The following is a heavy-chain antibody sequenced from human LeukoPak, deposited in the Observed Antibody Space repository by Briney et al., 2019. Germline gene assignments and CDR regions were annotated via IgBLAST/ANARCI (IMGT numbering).Heavy chain of an antibody. V-gene: IGHV1-2*06. CDR3: ARVGDGLNDAFDI. J-gene: IGHJ3*02. CDR1: GYIFTGHY. Sequence: ASVKVSCKASGYIFTGHYMNWVRQAPGQGLVWMGRINPKTGGTNFAQNFQGRVTMTRDTSISTGYMELTRLRPDDTAVYYCARVGDGLNDAFDIWGQGTMVTVSS. D-gene: IGHD5-24*01. CDR2: INPKTGGT.